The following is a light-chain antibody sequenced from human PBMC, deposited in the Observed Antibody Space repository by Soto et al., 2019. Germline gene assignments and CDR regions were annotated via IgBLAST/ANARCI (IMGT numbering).Light chain of an antibody. J-gene: IGKJ2*01. V-gene: IGKV3-20*01. Sequence: DIVLTQSPCTLSLSPGERATISCRASQSVSANFVAWYQQKPGKPPRLFILAASGRAAGIPDRFSGSGSGTDFTLTISRLEPEDFAVYYCQQYGSSPYTFAQGTKLEL. CDR2: AAS. CDR1: QSVSANF. CDR3: QQYGSSPYT.